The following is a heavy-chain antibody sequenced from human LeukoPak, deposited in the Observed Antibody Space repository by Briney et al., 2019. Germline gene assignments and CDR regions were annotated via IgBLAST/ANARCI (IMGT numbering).Heavy chain of an antibody. CDR2: IYYSGST. J-gene: IGHJ5*02. D-gene: IGHD4-17*01. CDR1: GASISSGDYY. CDR3: ARVVVSMTTSQFDP. Sequence: PSQTLSLTCTVSGASISSGDYYWSWIRQPPGKGLEWIGYIYYSGSTYYNPSLKSRVTISVDTSKNQFSLKLSSVTAADTAVYYCARVVVSMTTSQFDPWGQGTLVTVSS. V-gene: IGHV4-30-4*01.